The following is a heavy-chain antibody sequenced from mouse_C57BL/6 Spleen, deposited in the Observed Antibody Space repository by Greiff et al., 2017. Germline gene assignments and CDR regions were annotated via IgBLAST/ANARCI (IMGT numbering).Heavy chain of an antibody. Sequence: VQLQQSGAELVKPGASVKLSCTASGFNIKDYYMHWVKQRTEQGLEWIGRIDPEDGETKYAPKFPGKATITADTSSNTAYLQLSSLTSEDTAVYYCARSGGYYRAVDYWGQGTSGTVSS. D-gene: IGHD2-3*01. V-gene: IGHV14-2*01. J-gene: IGHJ4*01. CDR1: GFNIKDYY. CDR3: ARSGGYYRAVDY. CDR2: IDPEDGET.